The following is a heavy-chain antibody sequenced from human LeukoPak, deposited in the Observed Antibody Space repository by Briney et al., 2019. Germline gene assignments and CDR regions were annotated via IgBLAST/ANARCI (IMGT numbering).Heavy chain of an antibody. Sequence: GGSLRLSCAASRFTVSSNYMGWVRQAPGEGLEWVSVLYSDGTTYYPDSVKGRFTISRDNSQNTLYLQLDSLRAGDTAVYYCARLYDRSAYGAFDIWGQGTMVTVSS. CDR3: ARLYDRSAYGAFDI. CDR2: LYSDGTT. D-gene: IGHD3-22*01. CDR1: RFTVSSNY. J-gene: IGHJ3*02. V-gene: IGHV3-66*02.